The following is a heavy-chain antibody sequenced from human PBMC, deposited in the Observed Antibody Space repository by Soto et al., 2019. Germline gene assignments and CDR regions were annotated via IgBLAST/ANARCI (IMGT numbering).Heavy chain of an antibody. CDR2: IWYDGSKK. V-gene: IGHV3-33*01. CDR3: ARRNSGGSYPSLDH. J-gene: IGHJ4*02. Sequence: QVQLVESGGGVVQPGRSLRLSCAASAFTFSSYGMSWVRQAPGKGLEWVAAIWYDGSKKYYADSVKGRFTVSRDNSENTLYLEVNSLRAEDTALYYCARRNSGGSYPSLDHWGQGTLVTVSS. D-gene: IGHD1-26*01. CDR1: AFTFSSYG.